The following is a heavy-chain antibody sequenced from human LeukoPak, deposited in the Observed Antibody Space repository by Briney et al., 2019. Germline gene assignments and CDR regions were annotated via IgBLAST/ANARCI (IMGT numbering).Heavy chain of an antibody. CDR3: AKDRLRGGYGFDLMDY. V-gene: IGHV3-30*02. Sequence: GGSPRLSCAASGFTFSNYGLHRVRQAPGKGLEWVSFIRYDGSNKYYADSVKGRFTISRDNSKNTLYLQMHSLRAEDTAVYYCAKDRLRGGYGFDLMDYWGQGTLVTVSS. CDR2: IRYDGSNK. CDR1: GFTFSNYG. J-gene: IGHJ4*02. D-gene: IGHD5-18*01.